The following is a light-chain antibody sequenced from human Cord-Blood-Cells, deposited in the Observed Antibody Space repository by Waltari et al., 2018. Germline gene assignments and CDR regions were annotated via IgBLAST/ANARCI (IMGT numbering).Light chain of an antibody. CDR3: QSADSSGTVV. CDR1: ALPKQY. J-gene: IGLJ2*01. CDR2: KDS. Sequence: SYELTQPPSVSVSPGQTSRGTCPGDALPKQYSYWYQQKPGQAPVLVIYKDSERPSGPPERFAGSSPGTTVTLTISGVQAEEEADYYCQSADSSGTVVFGGGTKLTVL. V-gene: IGLV3-25*02.